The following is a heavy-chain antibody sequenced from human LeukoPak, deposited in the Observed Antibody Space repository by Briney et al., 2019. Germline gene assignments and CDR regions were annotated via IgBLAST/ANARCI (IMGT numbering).Heavy chain of an antibody. CDR1: GFIFDDYA. D-gene: IGHD3-10*01. CDR2: IKQDGSEK. Sequence: GGSLRLSCAASGFIFDDYAMHWVRQAPGKGLEWVANIKQDGSEKYYVDSVKGRFTISRDNAKNSLYLQMNSLRAEDTAVYYCARERPPYYYGSGSYAPFDYWGQGTLVTVSS. CDR3: ARERPPYYYGSGSYAPFDY. V-gene: IGHV3-7*01. J-gene: IGHJ4*02.